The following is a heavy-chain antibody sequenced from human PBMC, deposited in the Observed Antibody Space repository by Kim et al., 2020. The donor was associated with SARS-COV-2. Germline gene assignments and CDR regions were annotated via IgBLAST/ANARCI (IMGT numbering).Heavy chain of an antibody. D-gene: IGHD2-15*01. CDR1: GGSIISSAYF. Sequence: SETLSLTCTVSGGSIISSAYFWGWIRQPPGKGLEWIGSIYYTGSTYYNPSLKSRVTISIDTSKNHFSLRLSSVTAADTAVYYCASSKRWFHLIWGQGTL. CDR3: ASSKRWFHLI. V-gene: IGHV4-39*01. J-gene: IGHJ4*02. CDR2: IYYTGST.